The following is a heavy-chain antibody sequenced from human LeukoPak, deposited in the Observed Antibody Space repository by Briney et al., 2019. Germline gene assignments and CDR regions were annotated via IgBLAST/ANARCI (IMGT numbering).Heavy chain of an antibody. CDR1: GLTISDYY. V-gene: IGHV3-11*06. J-gene: IGHJ4*02. CDR3: ARDYARDTEMV. D-gene: IGHD5-18*01. Sequence: GGSLRLSCAASGLTISDYYMNWIRQAPGKGLEWVSYISGASTYTNYADSVKGRFTISRDNSKNTLYLQMNSLRAEDTAVYYCARDYARDTEMVWGQGTLVTVSS. CDR2: ISGASTYT.